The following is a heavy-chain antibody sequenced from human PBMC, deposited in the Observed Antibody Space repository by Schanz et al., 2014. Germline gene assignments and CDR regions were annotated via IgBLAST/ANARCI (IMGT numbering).Heavy chain of an antibody. J-gene: IGHJ4*02. CDR3: AKDPSHGDYDYYFDY. V-gene: IGHV3-33*06. D-gene: IGHD3-22*01. CDR2: MSYDGSIK. Sequence: VQLLESGGGLVQPGGSLRLSCAASGFTFSSYGMHWVRQAPGKGLEWVAAMSYDGSIKYYGDSVKGRFTISRDNSENTLYLQMNSLRAEDTAVYYCAKDPSHGDYDYYFDYWGQGTLVTVSS. CDR1: GFTFSSYG.